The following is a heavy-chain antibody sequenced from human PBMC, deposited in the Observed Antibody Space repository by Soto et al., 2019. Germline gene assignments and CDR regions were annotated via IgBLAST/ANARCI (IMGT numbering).Heavy chain of an antibody. Sequence: QVQLVESGGGVVQPGRSLRLSCAASGFTFSSYAMHWVRQAPGKGLEWVAVISYDGSNKYYADSVKGRFTISRDNSKNXLYLQMNSLRAEETAVYYCASPLWRDDYNWGYFDLWGRGTLVTVSS. CDR1: GFTFSSYA. CDR3: ASPLWRDDYNWGYFDL. CDR2: ISYDGSNK. D-gene: IGHD4-4*01. V-gene: IGHV3-30-3*01. J-gene: IGHJ2*01.